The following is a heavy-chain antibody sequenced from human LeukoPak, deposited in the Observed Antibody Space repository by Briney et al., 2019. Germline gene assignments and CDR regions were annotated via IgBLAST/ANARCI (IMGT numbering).Heavy chain of an antibody. CDR1: GGSISGSSYC. J-gene: IGHJ6*02. CDR3: ARENRGDPYYHYYGMDV. Sequence: SETLSLTCTVSGGSISGSSYCWGWIRQHPGKGLEWIGYIYYSGSTYYNPSLKSRVTISVDTSKNQFSLKLSSVTAADTAVYSWARENRGDPYYHYYGMDVWGQGTTVTVSS. CDR2: IYYSGST. D-gene: IGHD4-17*01. V-gene: IGHV4-31*03.